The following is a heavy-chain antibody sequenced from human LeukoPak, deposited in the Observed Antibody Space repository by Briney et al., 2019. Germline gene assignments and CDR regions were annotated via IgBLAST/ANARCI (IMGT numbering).Heavy chain of an antibody. V-gene: IGHV1-2*04. D-gene: IGHD5-18*01. Sequence: ASVKVSCKASGYTFTGYYMHWVRQAPGQGLEWMGWINPNSGGTNYAQKFQGWVTMTRDTSISTAYMELSRLRSDDTAVYYCARATLYSYGSSGAFDIWGQGTMVTVSS. CDR2: INPNSGGT. CDR1: GYTFTGYY. CDR3: ARATLYSYGSSGAFDI. J-gene: IGHJ3*02.